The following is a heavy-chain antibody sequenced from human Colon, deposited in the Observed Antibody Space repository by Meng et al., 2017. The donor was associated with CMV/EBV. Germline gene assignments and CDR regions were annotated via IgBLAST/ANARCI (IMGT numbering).Heavy chain of an antibody. V-gene: IGHV4-4*07. CDR2: IYIRGGT. J-gene: IGHJ4*02. CDR1: GVSFSHYY. D-gene: IGHD5-18*01. CDR3: AVQPCYDGYCYFDY. Sequence: QVQLQVSGPGLVKPSETLSLTCTVSGVSFSHYYWSWVRQPAGKGPEWIGRIYIRGGTNYNPSLKSRVTMSVDTSKNQFSLKLSSVTAADTAVYYCAVQPCYDGYCYFDYWGQGTLVTVSS.